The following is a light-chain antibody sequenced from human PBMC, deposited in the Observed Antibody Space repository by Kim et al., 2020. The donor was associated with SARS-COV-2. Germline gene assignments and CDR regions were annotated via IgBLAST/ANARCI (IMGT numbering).Light chain of an antibody. CDR1: QGLRNY. Sequence: DIQMTQSPSSLSASVGDRVTITCRASQGLRNYLAWYQLKPGTVPKLLIYAAGTLQAGVPPRFSGSGSGTDFTLTISSLQPEDVATYYSQMNNSVPFAFGAGTKVDIK. CDR3: QMNNSVPFA. V-gene: IGKV1-27*01. J-gene: IGKJ3*01. CDR2: AAG.